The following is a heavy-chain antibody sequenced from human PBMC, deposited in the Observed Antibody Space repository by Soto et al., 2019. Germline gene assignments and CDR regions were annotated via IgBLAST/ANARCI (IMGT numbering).Heavy chain of an antibody. V-gene: IGHV4-39*01. Sequence: SETLSLTCTVSGGSISSSSYYWGWIRQPPGKGLEWIGSIYYSGSTYYNPSLKSRVTISVDTSKNQFSLKLSSVTAADTAVYYCARSDNYYDSSGSPEGSNWFDPWGQGTLVTVSS. CDR3: ARSDNYYDSSGSPEGSNWFDP. D-gene: IGHD3-22*01. J-gene: IGHJ5*02. CDR2: IYYSGST. CDR1: GGSISSSSYY.